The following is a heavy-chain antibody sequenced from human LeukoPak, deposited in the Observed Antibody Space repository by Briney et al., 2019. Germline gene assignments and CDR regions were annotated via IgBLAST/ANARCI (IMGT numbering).Heavy chain of an antibody. V-gene: IGHV4-39*07. CDR2: IYYSGST. CDR3: ARGRKRFSIAARSRYYYYYMDV. CDR1: GGSISSSSYY. Sequence: PSETLSLTCTVSGGSISSSSYYWGWIRQPPGKGLEWIGSIYYSGSTYYNPSLKSRVTISVDTSKNQFSLKLSSVTAADTAVYYCARGRKRFSIAARSRYYYYYMDVWGKGTTVTVSS. J-gene: IGHJ6*03. D-gene: IGHD6-6*01.